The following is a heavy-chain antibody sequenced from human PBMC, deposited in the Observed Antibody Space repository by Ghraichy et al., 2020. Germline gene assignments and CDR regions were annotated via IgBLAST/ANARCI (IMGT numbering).Heavy chain of an antibody. D-gene: IGHD2-8*01. CDR1: GFTFRSFG. J-gene: IGHJ5*02. CDR2: ISGGSTYI. Sequence: GGSLRLSCAASGFTFRSFGMNWVRQAPEKGLEWVSHISGGSTYIYYADSVKGRFTISRDNAKNSLYLQMNSLRAEDTAVYYCARGVSRGEGATNWIDPWGQGTLVTVSS. CDR3: ARGVSRGEGATNWIDP. V-gene: IGHV3-21*01.